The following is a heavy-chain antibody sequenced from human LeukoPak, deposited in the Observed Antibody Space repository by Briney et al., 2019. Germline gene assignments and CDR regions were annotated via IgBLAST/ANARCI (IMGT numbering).Heavy chain of an antibody. D-gene: IGHD2-21*01. Sequence: PSETLSLTCSVSGGSISSYYWSWIRQPPGKGLEWIGGIYYSGSTNYNPSLKSRVTISVDTSKKQFSLKLSSVTAADTAVYYCARDVGSPFGGDYLDYWGQGTLVTVSS. V-gene: IGHV4-59*01. CDR3: ARDVGSPFGGDYLDY. CDR2: IYYSGST. CDR1: GGSISSYY. J-gene: IGHJ4*02.